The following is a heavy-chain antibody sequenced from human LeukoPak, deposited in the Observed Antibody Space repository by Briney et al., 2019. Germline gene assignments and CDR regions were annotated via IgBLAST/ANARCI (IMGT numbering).Heavy chain of an antibody. CDR1: GFTFSSYA. Sequence: GRSLRLSCAASGFTFSSYAMSWVRQAPGKGLEWVSSISGGVGTTYYADSVKGRFTMSRDNSKNTLYLQMNSLRAEDTAVYYCAKIPRDISGWPLDYWGQGTLVTVSS. D-gene: IGHD6-19*01. J-gene: IGHJ4*02. CDR2: ISGGVGTT. V-gene: IGHV3-23*01. CDR3: AKIPRDISGWPLDY.